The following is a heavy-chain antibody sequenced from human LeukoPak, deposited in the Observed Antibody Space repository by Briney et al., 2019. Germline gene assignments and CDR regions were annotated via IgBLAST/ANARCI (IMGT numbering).Heavy chain of an antibody. J-gene: IGHJ4*02. CDR1: GFTFSRYG. D-gene: IGHD2/OR15-2a*01. CDR3: ARDPRSFYYFDY. V-gene: IGHV3-30*03. Sequence: GGSLRLSCAASGFTFSRYGMHWVRQAPGKGLEWVAVISYDGSNKYYADSVKGRFTISRDNSKNTLYMQMNSLRVEDTAVYNCARDPRSFYYFDYWGQGTLVTVSS. CDR2: ISYDGSNK.